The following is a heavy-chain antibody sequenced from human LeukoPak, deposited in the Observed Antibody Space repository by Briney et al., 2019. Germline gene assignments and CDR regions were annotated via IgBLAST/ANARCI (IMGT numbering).Heavy chain of an antibody. J-gene: IGHJ6*03. CDR3: ARVGAARYYYYYMDV. D-gene: IGHD2-15*01. V-gene: IGHV3-11*04. CDR1: GFTLSDYY. CDR2: ISSSGYNI. Sequence: PGGSLRLSCTVSGFTLSDYYMSWIRQAPGKGLEWVSYISSSGYNIYYAESVKGRFTISRDNAKNSLYLQINSLRAGDTAVYYCARVGAARYYYYYMDVWGKGTTVTVSS.